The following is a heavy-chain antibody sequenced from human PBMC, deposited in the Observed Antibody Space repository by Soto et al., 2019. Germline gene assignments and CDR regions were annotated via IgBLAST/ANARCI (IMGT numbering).Heavy chain of an antibody. Sequence: LRLSCVASGFTFSNYWMHWVRQAPGKGLVWVSRIYSDGSGTMYADSVKGRFTISRDNAKSTLYLQMNSLRAEDTAVYYCATLNSFGSDYWGRGTLVTVSS. CDR2: IYSDGSGT. D-gene: IGHD5-18*01. J-gene: IGHJ4*02. CDR1: GFTFSNYW. V-gene: IGHV3-74*03. CDR3: ATLNSFGSDY.